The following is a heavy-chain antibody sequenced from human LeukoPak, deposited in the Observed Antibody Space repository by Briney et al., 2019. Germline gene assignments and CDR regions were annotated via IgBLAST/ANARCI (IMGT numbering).Heavy chain of an antibody. J-gene: IGHJ4*02. CDR3: AKMSSGRYNDY. V-gene: IGHV3-23*01. CDR1: GFTFSSHG. Sequence: GGSLRLSCAASGFTFSSHGMNWVRQAPGKGLEWVSTISGSGGSTSYADSVKGRFTISGDNSKNTLYLQMNSLRAEDTAVYYCAKMSSGRYNDYWGQGTLVIVSS. D-gene: IGHD3-10*01. CDR2: ISGSGGST.